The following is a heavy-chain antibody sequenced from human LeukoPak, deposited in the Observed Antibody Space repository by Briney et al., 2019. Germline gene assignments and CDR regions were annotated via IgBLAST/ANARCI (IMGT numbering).Heavy chain of an antibody. CDR2: IKTNTGNP. Sequence: ASVKVSCKASGYTFTTYAMNWVGQAPGQGLEWMGWIKTNTGNPTYAQGFTGRFVFSLDTSVSTAYLQISSLKAEDTAVYYCAKVPSGSSGSYSPGYWGQGTLVTVSS. V-gene: IGHV7-4-1*02. D-gene: IGHD3-22*01. CDR3: AKVPSGSSGSYSPGY. CDR1: GYTFTTYA. J-gene: IGHJ4*02.